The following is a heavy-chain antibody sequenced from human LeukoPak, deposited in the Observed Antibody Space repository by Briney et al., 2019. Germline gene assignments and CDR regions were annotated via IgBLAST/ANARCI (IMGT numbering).Heavy chain of an antibody. CDR3: TGSYYYEYFQH. CDR1: GLTFSSYA. Sequence: PGGSLRLSCAASGLTFSSYAMNWVRQAPGKWLEWVSVISGNGGSTYYADSVRGRFTISRDNSKSTLYLQMNSLRAEDTALYYCTGSYYYEYFQHWGQGTLVTVSS. D-gene: IGHD3-22*01. V-gene: IGHV3-23*01. CDR2: ISGNGGST. J-gene: IGHJ1*01.